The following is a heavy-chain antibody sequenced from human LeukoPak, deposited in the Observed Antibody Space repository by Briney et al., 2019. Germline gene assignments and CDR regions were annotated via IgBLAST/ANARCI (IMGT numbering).Heavy chain of an antibody. D-gene: IGHD6-13*01. V-gene: IGHV1-8*03. J-gene: IGHJ6*03. CDR3: ARTTGSSWYHYYYYYMDV. CDR2: MNPNSGNT. Sequence: GASVKVSCKASGYTFTSYDINWVRQATGQGLEWMGWMNPNSGNTGYAQKFQGRVTITRNTSISTAYMELSSLRSEDTAVCYCARTTGSSWYHYYYYYMDVWGKGTTVTVSS. CDR1: GYTFTSYD.